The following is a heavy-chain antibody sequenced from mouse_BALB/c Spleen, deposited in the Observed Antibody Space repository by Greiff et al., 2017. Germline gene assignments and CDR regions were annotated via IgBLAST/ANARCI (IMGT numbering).Heavy chain of an antibody. D-gene: IGHD2-2*01. CDR1: GYSITSGYY. J-gene: IGHJ2*01. Sequence: EVQLQQSGPGLVKPSQSLSLTCSVTGYSITSGYYWNWIRQFPGNILEWMGYISYDGSNNYNPSLKNRISITRDTSKNQFFLKLNSVTTEDTATYYCAREGNGYDGDYWGQGTTLTVSS. CDR3: AREGNGYDGDY. V-gene: IGHV3-6*02. CDR2: ISYDGSN.